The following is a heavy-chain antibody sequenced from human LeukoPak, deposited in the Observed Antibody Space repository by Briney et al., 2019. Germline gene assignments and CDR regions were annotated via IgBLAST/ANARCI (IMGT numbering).Heavy chain of an antibody. J-gene: IGHJ5*02. D-gene: IGHD1/OR15-1a*01. CDR2: IWYDGSNK. CDR1: GFTFDDYA. V-gene: IGHV3-33*08. Sequence: GGSLRLSCAASGFTFDDYAMHWVRQAPGKGLEWVAFIWYDGSNKFYADSVKGRFTISRDNSKNTLYLQMNSLRVEDTAVYYCARDGTETAGPFDPWGQGTLVTVSS. CDR3: ARDGTETAGPFDP.